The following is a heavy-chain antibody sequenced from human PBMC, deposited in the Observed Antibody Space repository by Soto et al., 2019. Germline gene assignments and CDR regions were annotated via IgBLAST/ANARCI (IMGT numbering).Heavy chain of an antibody. CDR3: ATVTTSSGWFDP. CDR2: FDPEDGET. J-gene: IGHJ5*02. D-gene: IGHD4-17*01. Sequence: ASVKVSCKVSGYTLTELFMHWVRQAPGKGLEWMGGFDPEDGETIYAQKFQGRVTMTEDTSTDTAYMELSSLRSEDTAVYYCATVTTSSGWFDPWGQGTLVTVSS. V-gene: IGHV1-24*01. CDR1: GYTLTELF.